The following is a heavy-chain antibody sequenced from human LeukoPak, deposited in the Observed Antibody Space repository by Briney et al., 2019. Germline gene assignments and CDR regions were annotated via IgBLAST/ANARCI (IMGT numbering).Heavy chain of an antibody. CDR1: GFLFIGYS. V-gene: IGHV3-48*01. J-gene: IGHJ4*02. CDR2: IGIDSGNT. D-gene: IGHD1-1*01. CDR3: ARDHNYAFDN. Sequence: GGSLRLSCTASGFLFIGYSMNWVRQAPGKGLEWISYIGIDSGNTKYADSVRGRFTISADKAKNSLYLQMNSLRVEDTAVYYCARDHNYAFDNWGQGTLVSVAS.